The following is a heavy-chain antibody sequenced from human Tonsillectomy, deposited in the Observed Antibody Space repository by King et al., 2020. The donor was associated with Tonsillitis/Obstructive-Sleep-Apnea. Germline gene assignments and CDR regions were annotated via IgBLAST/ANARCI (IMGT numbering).Heavy chain of an antibody. V-gene: IGHV3-53*01. Sequence: VQLVESGGGLIQPGGSLRLSCAAAGFTVSTTYLIWVRQAPGKGLEWVSVIYGEGGTYYADSVEGRFTVSRDNSKNTLYLQMNSLRADDTAVYYCARGILRYAGFDIWGQGTVVTVSS. D-gene: IGHD5/OR15-5a*01. CDR2: IYGEGGT. J-gene: IGHJ3*02. CDR3: ARGILRYAGFDI. CDR1: GFTVSTTY.